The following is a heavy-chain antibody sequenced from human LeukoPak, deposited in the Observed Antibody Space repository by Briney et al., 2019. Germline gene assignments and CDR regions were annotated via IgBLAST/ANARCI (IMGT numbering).Heavy chain of an antibody. CDR1: GYSLTELS. J-gene: IGHJ4*02. CDR2: LDVEDGDGET. CDR3: AVGDPYQLLEY. V-gene: IGHV1-24*01. Sequence: ASVKVSCKVSGYSLTELSKYWVRQAPGKGLEWMGGLDVEDGDGETIYAQKFEGRVTMIEDTSSDTVYMELSSLRSDDTAVYYCAVGDPYQLLEYWGQGTLVTVSS. D-gene: IGHD2-2*01.